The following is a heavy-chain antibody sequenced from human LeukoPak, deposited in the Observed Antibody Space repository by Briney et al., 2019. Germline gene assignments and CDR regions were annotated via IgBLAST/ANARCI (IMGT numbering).Heavy chain of an antibody. CDR3: ARPNWARRYFDY. J-gene: IGHJ4*02. V-gene: IGHV5-51*01. CDR1: AYIFTNYW. CDR2: IYPYDSEI. D-gene: IGHD7-27*01. Sequence: GESLKISCKGSAYIFTNYWISWVRQMPGKGLEWMGVIYPYDSEIRYSPSFQGQVTISADKSISTAYLQWSSLKASDTAMYYCARPNWARRYFDYWGQGTLVTVSS.